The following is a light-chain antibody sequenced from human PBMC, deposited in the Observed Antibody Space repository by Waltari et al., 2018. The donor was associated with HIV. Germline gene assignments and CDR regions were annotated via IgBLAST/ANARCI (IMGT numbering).Light chain of an antibody. V-gene: IGLV2-23*01. CDR2: EGT. CDR3: CSYAGSPDWI. CDR1: ASNLGPYNL. J-gene: IGLJ2*01. Sequence: QSNLTQPASVSGSPGQSITISCTGTASNLGPYNLLSWFQHLPDKAPKLIIYEGTKRPSGISSRFSASKFDNTASLTISGLQVGDEATYFCCSYAGSPDWIFGGGTKVTVL.